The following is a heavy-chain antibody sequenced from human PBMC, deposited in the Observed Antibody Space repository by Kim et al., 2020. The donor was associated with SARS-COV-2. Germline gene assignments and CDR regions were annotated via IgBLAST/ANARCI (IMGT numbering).Heavy chain of an antibody. CDR3: ARDSPGISAPSDY. J-gene: IGHJ4*02. CDR2: ISYDGSNK. Sequence: GGSLRLSCAASGFTFSSYGMHWVRQAPGKGLEWVAVISYDGSNKYYADSVKGRFTISRDNSKNTLYLQMNSLRAEDTAVYYCARDSPGISAPSDYWGQGTLVTVSS. CDR1: GFTFSSYG. V-gene: IGHV3-33*05. D-gene: IGHD2-15*01.